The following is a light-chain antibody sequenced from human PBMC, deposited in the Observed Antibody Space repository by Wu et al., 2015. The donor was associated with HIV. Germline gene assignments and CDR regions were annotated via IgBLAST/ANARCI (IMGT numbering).Light chain of an antibody. CDR2: GAS. Sequence: EIVLTQSPGTPSLSPGERATLSCRASQSVSINYLAWYQQRPGQSPKLLIYGASSRATGIPDRFSGSGSGTDFTLTIRRPEPEDIAVYYCQQYGSSPYTFGQGTKLEI. V-gene: IGKV3-20*01. CDR3: QQYGSSPYT. CDR1: QSVSINY. J-gene: IGKJ2*01.